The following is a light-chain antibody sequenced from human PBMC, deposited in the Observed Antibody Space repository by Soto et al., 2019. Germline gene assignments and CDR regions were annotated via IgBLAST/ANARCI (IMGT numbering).Light chain of an antibody. CDR3: QQYSVWPLT. CDR2: GAS. CDR1: ESVSTN. J-gene: IGKJ4*01. Sequence: EIEMTQSPATLSLAPGERVTLSCRASESVSTNLAWYQQKAGQAPRLLIYGASTRATGIPARFSGSGSEAEFALTISTLQSEDFAVYYCQQYSVWPLTFGGGTKVEIK. V-gene: IGKV3-15*01.